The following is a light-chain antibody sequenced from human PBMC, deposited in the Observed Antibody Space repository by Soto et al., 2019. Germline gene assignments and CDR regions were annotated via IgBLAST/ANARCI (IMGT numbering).Light chain of an antibody. CDR2: SNN. J-gene: IGLJ3*02. CDR1: SSNIGSNT. V-gene: IGLV1-44*01. CDR3: AAWDASLNGRV. Sequence: QSVLTQPPSASGTPGQRVTISCSGSSSNIGSNTVNWYQQLPGTAPKLLIYSNNQRPSGVPDRFSGSKSGTSASLAISGLQSEDEADYYCAAWDASLNGRVFGVGTKLTVL.